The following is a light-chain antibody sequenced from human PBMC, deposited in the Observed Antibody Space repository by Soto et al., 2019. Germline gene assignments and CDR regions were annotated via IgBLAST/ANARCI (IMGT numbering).Light chain of an antibody. J-gene: IGKJ1*01. V-gene: IGKV3-15*01. CDR2: GAS. CDR1: QSVSSN. Sequence: EIVRTQSPATLSVSPGERATLSCRASQSVSSNLAWYQQKPVQAPRLLIYGASTGATFIPARFSGSGSETEFHLTTNSLQSDDVAVYHCQQYTNWPLTCGQWTKVEIK. CDR3: QQYTNWPLT.